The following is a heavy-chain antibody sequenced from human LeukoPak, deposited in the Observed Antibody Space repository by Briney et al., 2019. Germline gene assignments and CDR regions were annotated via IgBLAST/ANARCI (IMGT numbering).Heavy chain of an antibody. Sequence: SVKVSCKASGGTFSSYAISWVRQAPGQGLEWMGGIIPIFGTANYAQKFQGRVTITADESTSTAYMELSSLRSEDTAVYYCARDQDCSSTSCYGGAFDYWGQGTLVTASS. CDR1: GGTFSSYA. J-gene: IGHJ4*02. CDR2: IIPIFGTA. D-gene: IGHD2-2*01. CDR3: ARDQDCSSTSCYGGAFDY. V-gene: IGHV1-69*13.